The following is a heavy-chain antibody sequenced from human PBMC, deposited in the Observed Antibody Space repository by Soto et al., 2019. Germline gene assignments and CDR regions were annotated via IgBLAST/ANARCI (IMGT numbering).Heavy chain of an antibody. J-gene: IGHJ4*02. CDR3: AKLKYYYDSSGYSDY. Sequence: EVQLLESGGGLVQPGGSLRLSCAASGFTFSSYAMSWVRQAPGKGLEWVSAISDSGGSTYYADSVKGRFTISRDNSKNTLYLQMNSLRAEDTAVYYCAKLKYYYDSSGYSDYWGQGTLVTVSS. V-gene: IGHV3-23*01. CDR1: GFTFSSYA. D-gene: IGHD3-22*01. CDR2: ISDSGGST.